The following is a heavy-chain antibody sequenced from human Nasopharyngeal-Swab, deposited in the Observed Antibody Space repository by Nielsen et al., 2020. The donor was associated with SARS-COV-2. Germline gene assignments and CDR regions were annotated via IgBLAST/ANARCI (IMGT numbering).Heavy chain of an antibody. CDR2: INWNGGST. D-gene: IGHD5-24*01. J-gene: IGHJ4*02. CDR1: GFMFSGNW. V-gene: IGHV3-20*01. Sequence: GESLKISCAASGFMFSGNWMNWVRQAPGKGLEWVSGINWNGGSTGYADSVKGRFTISRDNAKNSLYLQMNSLRAEDTALYHCARARDGYATWFYYWGQGTLVTVSS. CDR3: ARARDGYATWFYY.